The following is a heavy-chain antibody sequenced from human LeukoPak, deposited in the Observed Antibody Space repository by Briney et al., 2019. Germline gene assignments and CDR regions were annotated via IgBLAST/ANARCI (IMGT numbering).Heavy chain of an antibody. D-gene: IGHD3-22*01. CDR3: ARDHRYYYDSSGYRIDY. J-gene: IGHJ4*02. CDR1: GFTFSSYE. CDR2: ISSSSSYI. Sequence: PGGSLRLSCAASGFTFSSYEMNWVRQAPGKGLEWVSSISSSSSYIYYADSVKGRFTISRDNAKNSLYLQMNSLRAEDTAVYYCARDHRYYYDSSGYRIDYWGQGTLVTVSS. V-gene: IGHV3-21*01.